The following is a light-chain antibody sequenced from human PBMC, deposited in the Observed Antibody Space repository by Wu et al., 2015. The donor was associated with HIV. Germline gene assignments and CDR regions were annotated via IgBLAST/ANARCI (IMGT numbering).Light chain of an antibody. CDR1: QSVNSY. J-gene: IGKJ2*01. V-gene: IGKV3-11*01. Sequence: EIVLEQSPATLSLSPGERATLSCRASQSVNSYLAWYQQKPGQAPRLLIYDIYNRAAGIPPRFSGSGSGTDFTLTISSLEPEDFAVYYCQQYGDSPLTFGQGTRLDIK. CDR3: QQYGDSPLT. CDR2: DIY.